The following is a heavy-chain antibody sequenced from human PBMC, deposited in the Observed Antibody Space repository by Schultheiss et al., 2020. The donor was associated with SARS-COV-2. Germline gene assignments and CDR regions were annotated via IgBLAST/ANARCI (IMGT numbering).Heavy chain of an antibody. V-gene: IGHV3-73*01. CDR1: GFTFSGSA. D-gene: IGHD1-26*01. CDR2: IRSKANSYAT. J-gene: IGHJ4*02. Sequence: GGSLRLSCAASGFTFSGSAMHWVRQASGKGLEWVGRIRSKANSYATAYAASVKGRFTISRDDSKNTLYLQMNSLKTEDTAVYYCTTGELLPTQYWGQGTLVTVSS. CDR3: TTGELLPTQY.